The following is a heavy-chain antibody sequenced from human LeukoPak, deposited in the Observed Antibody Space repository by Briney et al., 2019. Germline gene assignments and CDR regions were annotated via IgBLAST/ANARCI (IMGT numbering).Heavy chain of an antibody. Sequence: PSETLSLTCTVSGGTISDYYWTWIRQPPGKGLEWIGYIYYSGNTNYNPSLKSRVTISVDTSKNQFSLELTIVTAADTAIYYCARLRSNSFPDYWGQGTLVTVSS. V-gene: IGHV4-59*13. CDR3: ARLRSNSFPDY. D-gene: IGHD6-13*01. CDR2: IYYSGNT. J-gene: IGHJ4*02. CDR1: GGTISDYY.